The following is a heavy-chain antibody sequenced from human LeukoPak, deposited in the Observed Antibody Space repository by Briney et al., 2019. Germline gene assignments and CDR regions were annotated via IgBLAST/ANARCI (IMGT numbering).Heavy chain of an antibody. CDR3: ARDLAYCGGDCPFDY. V-gene: IGHV1-69*06. Sequence: SVKVSCKASGGTFSSYAISWVRRAPGQGLEWMGGIIPIFGTANYAQKFQGRVTITADKSTSTAYMELSSLRSEDTAVYYCARDLAYCGGDCPFDYWGQGTLVTVSS. D-gene: IGHD2-21*02. J-gene: IGHJ4*02. CDR1: GGTFSSYA. CDR2: IIPIFGTA.